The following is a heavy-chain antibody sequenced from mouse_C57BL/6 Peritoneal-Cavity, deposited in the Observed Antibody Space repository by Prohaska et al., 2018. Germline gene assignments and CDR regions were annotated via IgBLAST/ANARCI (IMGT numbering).Heavy chain of an antibody. Sequence: QVTLKESGPGILQSSQTLSLTCSFSGFSLSTSGMGVSWIRQPSGKGLEWLAHIYWDDDKRYSPSLKSRLTISKDTSRNQGFLKISSVDNAENATYYCARSRFYYFDYWGQGTTLTVSS. CDR2: IYWDDDK. V-gene: IGHV8-12*01. CDR3: ARSRFYYFDY. J-gene: IGHJ2*01. CDR1: GFSLSTSGMG.